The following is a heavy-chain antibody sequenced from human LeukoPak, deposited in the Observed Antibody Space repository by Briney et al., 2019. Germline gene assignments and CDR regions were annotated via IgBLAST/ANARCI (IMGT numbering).Heavy chain of an antibody. CDR1: GYTFTSYY. D-gene: IGHD3-22*01. V-gene: IGHV1-46*01. CDR2: INPSGGST. J-gene: IGHJ4*02. CDR3: ARERGSPSYYYDSSGYRKRFFDY. Sequence: GSVKVSCKASGYTFTSYYMHWVRQAPGQGLEWMGIINPSGGSTSYAQKFQGRVTMTRDTSTSTVYMELSSLRSEDTAVYYCARERGSPSYYYDSSGYRKRFFDYWGQGTLVTVSS.